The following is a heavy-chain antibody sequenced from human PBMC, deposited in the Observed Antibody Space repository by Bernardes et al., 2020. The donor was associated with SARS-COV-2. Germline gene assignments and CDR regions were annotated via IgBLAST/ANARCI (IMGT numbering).Heavy chain of an antibody. J-gene: IGHJ4*02. CDR2: IRTKNEGGTT. D-gene: IGHD2-15*01. CDR3: KRPGYCDGGKCDSSEY. CDR1: GFNFRNAW. Sequence: GGSLRLSCAASGFNFRNAWMNWVRQAPGGGLEWVGRIRTKNEGGTTDYAAPVKGRFTISRDDSKNILYLQMNSLKGEDTGFYYCKRPGYCDGGKCDSSEYWGQGILVTVSS. V-gene: IGHV3-15*01.